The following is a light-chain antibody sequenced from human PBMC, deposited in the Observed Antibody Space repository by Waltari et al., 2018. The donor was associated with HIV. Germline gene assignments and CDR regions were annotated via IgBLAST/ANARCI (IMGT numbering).Light chain of an antibody. CDR2: DVS. J-gene: IGLJ2*01. CDR1: SSDVGGNKY. Sequence: QSALTQPASVSGSPGQSITIPCTGTSSDVGGNKYVTWYQQHPGKAPKLMIYDVSNRPSGVSNRFSGSKSGNTASLTISGLQAEDEADYYCSSYTSSSTLVFGGGTKLTVL. CDR3: SSYTSSSTLV. V-gene: IGLV2-14*03.